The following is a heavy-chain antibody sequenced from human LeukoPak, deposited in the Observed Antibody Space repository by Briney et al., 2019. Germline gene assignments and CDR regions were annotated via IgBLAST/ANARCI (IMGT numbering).Heavy chain of an antibody. CDR3: AKQHVVPAATPAFDY. Sequence: PGGSLRLTCAASGFTVSSNYMSWVRQAPGKGLEWVSVIYSGGSTYYADSVKGRFTISRDNSKNTLYLQMNSLRAEDMAVYYCAKQHVVPAATPAFDYWGQGTLVTVSS. CDR2: IYSGGST. CDR1: GFTVSSNY. J-gene: IGHJ4*02. D-gene: IGHD2-2*01. V-gene: IGHV3-53*01.